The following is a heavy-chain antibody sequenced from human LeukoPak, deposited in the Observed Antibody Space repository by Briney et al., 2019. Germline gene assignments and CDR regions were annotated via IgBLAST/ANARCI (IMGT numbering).Heavy chain of an antibody. D-gene: IGHD4-17*01. V-gene: IGHV4-39*07. Sequence: SETLSLTYTVSGGSISSSSYYWGWIRQPPGKGLEWIGSIYYSGSTYYNPSLKSRVTISVDTSKNQFSLKLSSVTAADTAVYYCARAGGDYVYFWYFDLWGRGTLVTVSS. CDR1: GGSISSSSYY. J-gene: IGHJ2*01. CDR2: IYYSGST. CDR3: ARAGGDYVYFWYFDL.